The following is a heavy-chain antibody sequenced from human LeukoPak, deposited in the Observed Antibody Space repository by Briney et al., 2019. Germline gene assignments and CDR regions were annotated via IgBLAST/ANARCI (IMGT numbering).Heavy chain of an antibody. Sequence: GGSLRLSCAASGFTFSNAWMSWVRQAPGKGLEWVGRIKSKTDGGTTDYAAPVKGRFTISRDDSKNTLYLQMNSLKTEDTAVYYCTTDLMTVVVIIDYWGQGTLVTVSS. V-gene: IGHV3-15*01. CDR2: IKSKTDGGTT. CDR3: TTDLMTVVVIIDY. CDR1: GFTFSNAW. J-gene: IGHJ4*02. D-gene: IGHD3-22*01.